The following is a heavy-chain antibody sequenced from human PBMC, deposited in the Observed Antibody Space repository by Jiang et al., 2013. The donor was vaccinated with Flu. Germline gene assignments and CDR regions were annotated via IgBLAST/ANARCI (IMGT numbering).Heavy chain of an antibody. V-gene: IGHV5-51*01. CDR3: ARRVVGPTTHGFDI. Sequence: GAEVKKPGESLKISCEGSGYNFSTYFIAWVRQIPEKGLEWMGIIYPDDSDTRYSPSFQGQVIISADKSINTAYLQWRSLKASDTAMYYCARRVVGPTTHGFDIWAQGTLVTVSS. J-gene: IGHJ3*02. CDR2: IYPDDSDT. CDR1: GYNFSTYF. D-gene: IGHD1-26*01.